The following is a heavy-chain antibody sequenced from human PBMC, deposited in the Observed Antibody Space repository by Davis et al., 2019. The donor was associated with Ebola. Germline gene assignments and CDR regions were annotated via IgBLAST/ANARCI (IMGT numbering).Heavy chain of an antibody. CDR1: GFTFSTYW. CDR3: ARRKVVVIAMTHDAFDI. V-gene: IGHV3-7*01. J-gene: IGHJ3*02. Sequence: PGGSLRLSCAASGFTFSTYWMSWVRQAPGKGLEWVANIKEDGSEKYYVDSVKGRFTISRDNAKNSLYLQMNSLRAEDTAIYYCARRKVVVIAMTHDAFDIWGQGTMVTVSS. CDR2: IKEDGSEK. D-gene: IGHD2-21*01.